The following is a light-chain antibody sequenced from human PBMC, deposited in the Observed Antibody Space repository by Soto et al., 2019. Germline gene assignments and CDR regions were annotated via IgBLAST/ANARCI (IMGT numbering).Light chain of an antibody. CDR3: DTWDSNTQV. Sequence: QAVLTQSSSASASLGSSVKLTCTLSSGHSSYIIAWHQQQPGKAPRYLMKLEGSGNYNKGSGVPDRFSGSISGADRYLTFSNLQSEDEADYYCDTWDSNTQVFGGGTKVTVL. J-gene: IGLJ2*01. CDR1: SGHSSYI. CDR2: LEGSGNY. V-gene: IGLV4-60*03.